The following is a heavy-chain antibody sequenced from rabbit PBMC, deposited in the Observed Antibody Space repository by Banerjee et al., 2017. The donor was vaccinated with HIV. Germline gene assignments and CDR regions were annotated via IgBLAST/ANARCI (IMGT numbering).Heavy chain of an antibody. CDR1: GFSFSSSYY. Sequence: QSLEESGGDLVKPGASLTLTCTASGFSFSSSYYMCWVRQAPGKGLEWIACIATGSGSTSYASWTKGRFTISKTSSTTVTLQMTSLTAADTATYFCAREYAGYADYGDEYFDLWGPGTLVTVS. CDR3: AREYAGYADYGDEYFDL. D-gene: IGHD6-1*01. CDR2: IATGSGST. V-gene: IGHV1S40*01. J-gene: IGHJ4*01.